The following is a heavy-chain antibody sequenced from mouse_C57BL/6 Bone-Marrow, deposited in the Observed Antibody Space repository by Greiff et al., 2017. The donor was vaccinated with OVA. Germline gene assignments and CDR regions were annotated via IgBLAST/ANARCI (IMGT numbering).Heavy chain of an antibody. J-gene: IGHJ1*03. CDR3: EGYFDV. CDR1: GYTFTSYW. V-gene: IGHV1-64*01. CDR2: IHPNRGST. Sequence: QVQLQQSGAELVKPGASVKLSCTASGYTFTSYWMHWVQQRPGQGLEWIGMIHPNRGSTNYNETFKSKATLTVDKSSSTAYMQLSSLTSEDSAVYYCEGYFDVWGTGTTVTVSS.